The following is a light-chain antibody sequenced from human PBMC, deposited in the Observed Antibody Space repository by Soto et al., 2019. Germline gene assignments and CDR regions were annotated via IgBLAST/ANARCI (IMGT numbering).Light chain of an antibody. Sequence: IQLTQSPSSLSASVGDTVTITCRASQAIGSYFAWYQQRPGTAPKLLIYAASTLQSGVPSRFSGSGSGTDFTLTISCLQSEDFATYYCQQYYSYPRTFGQGTKVEIK. J-gene: IGKJ1*01. CDR2: AAS. CDR3: QQYYSYPRT. CDR1: QAIGSY. V-gene: IGKV1-9*01.